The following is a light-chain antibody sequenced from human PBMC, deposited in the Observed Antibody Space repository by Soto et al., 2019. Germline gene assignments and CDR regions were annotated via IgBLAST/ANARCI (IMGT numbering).Light chain of an antibody. J-gene: IGKJ1*01. CDR3: QQYNSYSPWT. CDR1: QSISTW. Sequence: DIQMTQSPSTLSASVGDRVTITCRASQSISTWLAWYQQKPGKAPRLLIFLASSLETGVPSRFSGSGSGTEFTLTISSLQPDDSGNYYCQQYNSYSPWTFGQGTKVEIK. CDR2: LAS. V-gene: IGKV1-5*03.